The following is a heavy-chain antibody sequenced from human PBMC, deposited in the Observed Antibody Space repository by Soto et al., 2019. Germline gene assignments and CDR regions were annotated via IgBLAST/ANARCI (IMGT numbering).Heavy chain of an antibody. J-gene: IGHJ6*02. CDR3: ARDGPIYDILSARYFYGMDV. D-gene: IGHD3-9*01. CDR2: INGGNGNT. CDR1: GYTFRNYA. V-gene: IGHV1-3*01. Sequence: ASVKVSCKANGYTFRNYAMHWVRQAPGQGLECMGWINGGNGNTKYSQKFQGRVTITRDTSASTAYMELSSLRSEDTAVYYCARDGPIYDILSARYFYGMDVWGQGTTVTVSS.